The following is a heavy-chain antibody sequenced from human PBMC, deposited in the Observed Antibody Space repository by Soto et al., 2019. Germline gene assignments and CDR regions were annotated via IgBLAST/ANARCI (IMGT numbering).Heavy chain of an antibody. J-gene: IGHJ4*02. V-gene: IGHV3-23*01. Sequence: GGSLRLSCAASGFTFSSYAMSWVRQAPGKGLEWVSGISSSGGSTYYADSVKGRFTISRDNSKNTLYLQMNSLRPEDTAVYYCARAVPSAFDYRGQGTLVTVSS. CDR2: ISSSGGST. D-gene: IGHD2-2*01. CDR3: ARAVPSAFDY. CDR1: GFTFSSYA.